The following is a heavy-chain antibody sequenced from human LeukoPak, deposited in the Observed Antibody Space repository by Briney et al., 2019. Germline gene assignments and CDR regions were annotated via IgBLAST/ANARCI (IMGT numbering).Heavy chain of an antibody. CDR3: ARDGGVAVAPFDI. CDR2: IYHSGST. CDR1: GYSISSGYY. Sequence: PSETLSLTCTVSGYSISSGYYWGWIRQPPGKGLEWIGSIYHSGSTYYNPSLKSRITISVDTSKNQFSLKLSSVTAADTAVYYCARDGGVAVAPFDIWGQGTMVTVSS. V-gene: IGHV4-38-2*02. J-gene: IGHJ3*02. D-gene: IGHD6-19*01.